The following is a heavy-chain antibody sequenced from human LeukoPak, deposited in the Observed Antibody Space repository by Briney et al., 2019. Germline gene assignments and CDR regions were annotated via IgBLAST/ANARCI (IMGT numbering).Heavy chain of an antibody. CDR1: GYTFTGYY. CDR2: INPNSGGT. CDR3: AREFYDFWSGYNYYYYYYMDV. V-gene: IGHV1-2*02. Sequence: ASVKVSCKASGYTFTGYYMHWVRQAPGQGLEGMGWINPNSGGTNYAQKFQGRVTMTRDTSISTAYMELSRLRSDDTAVYYCAREFYDFWSGYNYYYYYYMDVWGKGTTVTVSS. D-gene: IGHD3-3*01. J-gene: IGHJ6*03.